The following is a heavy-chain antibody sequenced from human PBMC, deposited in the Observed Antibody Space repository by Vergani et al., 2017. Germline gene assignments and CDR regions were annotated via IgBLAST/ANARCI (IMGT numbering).Heavy chain of an antibody. V-gene: IGHV3-30*18. CDR2: ISYDGSNK. D-gene: IGHD4-17*01. CDR1: GFTFSSYG. CDR3: AEVYGGYWAVYFDY. J-gene: IGHJ4*02. Sequence: QVQLVESGGGVVQPGRSLRLSCAASGFTFSSYGMHWVRQAPGKGLEWVAVISYDGSNKYYADSVKGRFTISRDNSKNTLYLQMNSRRAEDTTVYYCAEVYGGYWAVYFDYWGQGTLVTVSS.